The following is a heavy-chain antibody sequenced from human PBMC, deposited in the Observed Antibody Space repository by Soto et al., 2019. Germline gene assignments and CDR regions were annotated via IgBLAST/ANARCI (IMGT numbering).Heavy chain of an antibody. V-gene: IGHV4-39*01. D-gene: IGHD2-2*01. CDR1: GCSISSSSYY. J-gene: IGHJ5*01. CDR2: IYYSGST. CDR3: ARQDIVLVPAARTNWFDS. Sequence: SETLSLTCTVSGCSISSSSYYWGWIRQPPGKGLEWIGSIYYSGSTYYNPSLKSRVTISVDTSKNQFSLKVSSVTAADTAVYYCARQDIVLVPAARTNWFDSWGQGTLVTVS.